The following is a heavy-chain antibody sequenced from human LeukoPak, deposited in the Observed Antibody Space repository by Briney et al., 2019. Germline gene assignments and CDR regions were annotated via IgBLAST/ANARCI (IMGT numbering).Heavy chain of an antibody. CDR2: ISYDGSNK. V-gene: IGHV3-30*04. D-gene: IGHD2-2*01. CDR1: GFTFSSYA. CDR3: ARASRYCSSTSCWYWFDP. Sequence: GGSLRLSCAASGFTFSSYAMHWVRQAPGKGLEWVAAISYDGSNKYYADSVKGRFTISRDNSKNTLYLQMNSLRAEDTAVYYCARASRYCSSTSCWYWFDPWGQGTLVTVSS. J-gene: IGHJ5*02.